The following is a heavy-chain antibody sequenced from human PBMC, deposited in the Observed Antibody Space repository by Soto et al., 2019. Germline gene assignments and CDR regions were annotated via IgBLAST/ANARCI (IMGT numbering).Heavy chain of an antibody. J-gene: IGHJ6*02. CDR1: GDTFSSYA. CDR3: ARHDCISSSCYYYYYYVMDV. Sequence: QVQLVQSGAEVKKPGSSVKVSCKASGDTFSSYAISWVRQAPGQGLEWMGGIIPFFDTANYAQQFQGRVTITADESTGTAYTELSSLRSEDTAVYYCARHDCISSSCYYYYYYVMDVWGQGTTVTVSS. D-gene: IGHD2-2*01. V-gene: IGHV1-69*12. CDR2: IIPFFDTA.